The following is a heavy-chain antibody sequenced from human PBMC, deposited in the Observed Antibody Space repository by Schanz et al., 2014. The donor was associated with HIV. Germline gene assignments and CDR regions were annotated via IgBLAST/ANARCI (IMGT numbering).Heavy chain of an antibody. Sequence: EVQLVESGGGVVQPGGSLRLSCAASGFTFSSYWMHWVRQVPGKGLVWVSRIYSDGSTTSYADSVKGRFTISRDNSKNTLSLQMNSLRAEDTAVYYCAREKDLGYSSTLGFWGQGTLVTVSS. CDR1: GFTFSSYW. CDR2: IYSDGSTT. J-gene: IGHJ4*02. D-gene: IGHD6-13*01. CDR3: AREKDLGYSSTLGF. V-gene: IGHV3-74*01.